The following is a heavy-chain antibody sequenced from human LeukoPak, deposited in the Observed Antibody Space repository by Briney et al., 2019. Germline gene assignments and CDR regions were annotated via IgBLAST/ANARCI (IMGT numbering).Heavy chain of an antibody. CDR1: GYTFTSYG. V-gene: IGHV1-18*01. Sequence: APVKVSCKASGYTFTSYGISWVRQAPGQGLEWMGWISAYNGNTNYAQKLQGRVTMTTDTSTSTADMELRSLRSDDTAVYYCARAGYIGIYDGFDIWGQGTMVTVSS. CDR3: ARAGYIGIYDGFDI. J-gene: IGHJ3*02. CDR2: ISAYNGNT. D-gene: IGHD1-26*01.